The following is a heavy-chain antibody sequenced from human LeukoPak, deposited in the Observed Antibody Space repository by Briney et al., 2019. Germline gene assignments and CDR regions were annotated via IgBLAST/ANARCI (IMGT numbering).Heavy chain of an antibody. J-gene: IGHJ6*03. CDR1: GYTFTSYA. CDR3: ARDRGGSYPPGYYYMDV. D-gene: IGHD1-26*01. CDR2: INAGNGNT. Sequence: ASVKVSCKASGYTFTSYAMHWVRQAPGQRLEWMGWINAGNGNTKYSQEFQGRVTITRDTSASTAYMELSSLRSEDMAVYYCARDRGGSYPPGYYYMDVWGKGTTVTISS. V-gene: IGHV1-3*03.